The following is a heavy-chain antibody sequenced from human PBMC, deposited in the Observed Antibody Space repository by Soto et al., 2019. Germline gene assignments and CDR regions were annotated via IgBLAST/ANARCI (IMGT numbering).Heavy chain of an antibody. V-gene: IGHV3-30-3*01. J-gene: IGHJ3*02. Sequence: QVPLVESGGGVVQPGRSLRLSCAASGFTFSSYAMHWVRQAPGKGLEWVAVISYDGSNKYYADSVTGRFTISRDNSKNTLYLQMNSLRAEDTAVYYCARDSDYYDSSGPSHAFDIWGQGTMVTVSS. CDR3: ARDSDYYDSSGPSHAFDI. D-gene: IGHD3-22*01. CDR1: GFTFSSYA. CDR2: ISYDGSNK.